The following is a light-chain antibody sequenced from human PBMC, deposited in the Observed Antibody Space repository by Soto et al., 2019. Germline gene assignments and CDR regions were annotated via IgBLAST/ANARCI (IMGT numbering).Light chain of an antibody. V-gene: IGKV3-11*01. CDR1: QSVSFY. CDR2: DAS. J-gene: IGKJ2*01. CDR3: QQYSQWPLYT. Sequence: IVLTHSPATLSLSPWERATLSFRASQSVSFYLAWYQQKPGQAPRLLIYDASNRATGIPARFSGSGSGTDFTLTISSLQSEDFALYYCQQYSQWPLYTFGQGTKVDIK.